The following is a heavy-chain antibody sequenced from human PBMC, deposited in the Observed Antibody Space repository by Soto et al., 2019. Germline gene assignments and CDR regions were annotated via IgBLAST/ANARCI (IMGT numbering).Heavy chain of an antibody. Sequence: QVQLVQSGAEVKKPGASVKVSCKASGYTFTSYGISWVRQAPGQGLEWMGWISANNGNTNYAQKIQGRVTMTTDTSTSTAYMELRSLRSDDTAVYYCARDGRYTGSYGGYYFDYWGQGTLVTLSS. CDR1: GYTFTSYG. CDR3: ARDGRYTGSYGGYYFDY. V-gene: IGHV1-18*01. D-gene: IGHD1-26*01. J-gene: IGHJ4*02. CDR2: ISANNGNT.